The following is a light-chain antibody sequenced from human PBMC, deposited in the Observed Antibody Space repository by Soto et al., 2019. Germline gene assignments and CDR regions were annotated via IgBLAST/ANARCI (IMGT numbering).Light chain of an antibody. CDR1: PGVDRY. Sequence: EIVLKQSPATLSLSPGETATLSCRASPGVDRYLAWYQQKVGQSPRLIIYDTSNRATGVPARFSGSGYGTDFTLNITSLQHEDYELYFCQHRRDSPQVFGHGTRLDIK. J-gene: IGKJ3*01. CDR3: QHRRDSPQV. CDR2: DTS. V-gene: IGKV3-11*01.